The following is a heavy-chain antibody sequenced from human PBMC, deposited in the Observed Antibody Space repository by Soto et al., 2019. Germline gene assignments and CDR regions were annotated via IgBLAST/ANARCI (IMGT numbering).Heavy chain of an antibody. Sequence: EVQLVESGGGLVQPGGSLRLSCAASGFTFSDHYMDWVRQAPGKGLEWVGRIRNKRNSYTTEYAASVKGRFTISRDDSQNSLYVQMNSLKTEDTAVYWCANALGGNGHWGQGTLVTVSS. J-gene: IGHJ4*02. CDR1: GFTFSDHY. CDR3: ANALGGNGH. D-gene: IGHD2-15*01. CDR2: IRNKRNSYTT. V-gene: IGHV3-72*01.